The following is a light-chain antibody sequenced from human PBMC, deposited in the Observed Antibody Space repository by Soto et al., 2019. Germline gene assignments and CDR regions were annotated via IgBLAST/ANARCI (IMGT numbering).Light chain of an antibody. CDR2: YDT. Sequence: SYELTQPPSVSVAPGKTAKITCGGSNIGSKSGHWYQQKPGQAPVLVIYYDTDRPSGVPERLSGSNSGSTAALTISRVEAGDEADYYCQVWDIGSGVIFGGGTNLTVL. V-gene: IGLV3-21*04. CDR1: NIGSKS. J-gene: IGLJ2*01. CDR3: QVWDIGSGVI.